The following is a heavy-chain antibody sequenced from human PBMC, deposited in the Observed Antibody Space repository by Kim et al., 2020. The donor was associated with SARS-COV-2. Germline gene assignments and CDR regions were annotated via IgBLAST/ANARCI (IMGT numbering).Heavy chain of an antibody. V-gene: IGHV1-3*01. D-gene: IGHD2-2*01. J-gene: IGHJ5*02. Sequence: KFQGRVTITRDTSASTAYMELSSLRSEDTAVYYCARDRCSSTSCSNWFDPWGQGTLVTVSS. CDR3: ARDRCSSTSCSNWFDP.